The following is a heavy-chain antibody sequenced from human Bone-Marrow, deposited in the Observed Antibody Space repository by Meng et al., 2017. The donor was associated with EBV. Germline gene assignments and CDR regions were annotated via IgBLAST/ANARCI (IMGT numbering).Heavy chain of an antibody. Sequence: DVELVEWGGGLVKPGGSLRLSCAASGFTFRKAWMSWVRQAPGKGLEWVGRVKSQADGGTTDYTAAVRGRFTISRDDSRNMLYLQINSLQIEDSALYYCATESTTFEYWGLGTLVTVSS. CDR3: ATESTTFEY. D-gene: IGHD1-1*01. J-gene: IGHJ4*02. CDR2: VKSQADGGTT. CDR1: GFTFRKAW. V-gene: IGHV3-15*01.